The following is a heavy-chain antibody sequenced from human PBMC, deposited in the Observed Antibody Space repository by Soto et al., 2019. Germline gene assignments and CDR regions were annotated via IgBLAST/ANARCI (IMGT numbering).Heavy chain of an antibody. J-gene: IGHJ6*02. Sequence: GASVKVSCKASGYTFTGYYMHWVRQVPGQGLEWMGWINPNSGGTNYAQKFQGRVTMTRDTSISTAYMELGRLRSDDTAVYYCARDDRGYCSSTSCLYYYYYGMDVWGQGTTVTVSS. V-gene: IGHV1-2*02. CDR2: INPNSGGT. CDR3: ARDDRGYCSSTSCLYYYYYGMDV. D-gene: IGHD2-2*01. CDR1: GYTFTGYY.